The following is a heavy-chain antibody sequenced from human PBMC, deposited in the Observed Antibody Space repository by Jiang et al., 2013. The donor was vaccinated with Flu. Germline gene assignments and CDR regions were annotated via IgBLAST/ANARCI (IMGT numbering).Heavy chain of an antibody. CDR3: ARIRTLGYSDDWTPDAFDF. CDR2: VDWDEDK. D-gene: IGHD5-12*01. J-gene: IGHJ3*01. CDR1: GFSLSTRGIC. Sequence: KPTQTLTLTCTFSGFSLSTRGICVTWLRQPPGKALEWLARVDWDEDKYYSASLKTRLTISKDTSKNQVVLTMTNMDPVDTATYFCARIRTLGYSDDWTPDAFDFWGQGTMVTVSS. V-gene: IGHV2-70*11.